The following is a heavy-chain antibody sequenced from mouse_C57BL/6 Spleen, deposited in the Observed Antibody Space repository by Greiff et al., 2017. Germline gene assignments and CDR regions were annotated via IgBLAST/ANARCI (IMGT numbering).Heavy chain of an antibody. Sequence: EVQLVESGGGLVKPGGSLKLSCAASGFTFSDYGMHWVRQAPEKGLEWVAYISSGSSTIYYADTVKGRFTISRDNAKNTLFLQMTSLRSEDTAMYYCARSPYYYGSSPWYFDVWGTGTTVTVTS. V-gene: IGHV5-17*01. D-gene: IGHD1-1*01. CDR2: ISSGSSTI. CDR1: GFTFSDYG. J-gene: IGHJ1*03. CDR3: ARSPYYYGSSPWYFDV.